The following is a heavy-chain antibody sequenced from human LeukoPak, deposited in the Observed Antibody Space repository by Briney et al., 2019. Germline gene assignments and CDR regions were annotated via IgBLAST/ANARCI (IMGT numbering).Heavy chain of an antibody. D-gene: IGHD3-22*01. CDR1: GFTFSSYA. V-gene: IGHV3-23*01. Sequence: GGSLRLSCAASGFTFSSYAMHWVRQAPGKGLGWVSAISGSGGSTYYADSVKGRFTISRDNSKNTLYLQMNSLRAEDTAVYYCAKDRPYYYDSSGYPQYYFDYWGQGTLVTVSS. CDR3: AKDRPYYYDSSGYPQYYFDY. CDR2: ISGSGGST. J-gene: IGHJ4*02.